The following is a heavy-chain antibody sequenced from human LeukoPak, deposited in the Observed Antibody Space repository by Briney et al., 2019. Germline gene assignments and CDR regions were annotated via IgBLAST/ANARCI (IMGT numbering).Heavy chain of an antibody. D-gene: IGHD6-6*01. CDR2: IKPDGSEK. CDR1: GFTFNVYW. CDR3: ARRGRLDY. Sequence: GGSLRLSCAASGFTFNVYWMSWVRQAPGKGLEWVANIKPDGSEKYYVDSVKGRFTISRDNARNSLYLQMNSLRAEDTAVYYCARRGRLDYWGQGTLVTVSS. J-gene: IGHJ4*02. V-gene: IGHV3-7*01.